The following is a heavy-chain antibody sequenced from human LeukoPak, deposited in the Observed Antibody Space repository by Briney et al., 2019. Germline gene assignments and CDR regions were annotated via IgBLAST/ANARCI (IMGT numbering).Heavy chain of an antibody. CDR2: THHSGAA. J-gene: IGHJ3*02. V-gene: IGHV4-59*01. CDR1: GVSITNYY. D-gene: IGHD2-21*02. CDR3: ARWGESGDYSVHAFDI. Sequence: SETPSHTCTVSGVSITNYYLNWLRQSPGKGLEWIGYTHHSGAANYNPTLSSRVTMSVDTSKSQFSLKLSSVSAAYTAIYYCARWGESGDYSVHAFDIGGQGTTVTVSS.